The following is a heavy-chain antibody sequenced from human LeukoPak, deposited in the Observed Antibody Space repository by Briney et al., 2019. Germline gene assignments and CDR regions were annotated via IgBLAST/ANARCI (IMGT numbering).Heavy chain of an antibody. CDR3: ARGNVLVPGANHFDF. V-gene: IGHV3-33*01. J-gene: IGHJ4*02. Sequence: QTGGSLRLSCAASGFTFSSYGMHWVRQAPGKGLEWVAVIWYDGSNKYYADSVKGRFTISRDNSKNTLYLQMNSLRAEDTAVYYCARGNVLVPGANHFDFWGQGTLVTVSS. CDR2: IWYDGSNK. D-gene: IGHD2-2*01. CDR1: GFTFSSYG.